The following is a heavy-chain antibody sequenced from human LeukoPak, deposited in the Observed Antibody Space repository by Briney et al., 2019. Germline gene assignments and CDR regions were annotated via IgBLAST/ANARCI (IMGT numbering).Heavy chain of an antibody. V-gene: IGHV4-59*08. CDR3: ARVTSRLGWFDP. J-gene: IGHJ5*02. CDR1: GGSISNYY. Sequence: SETLSLTCTVSGGSISNYYWSWIRQPPGKGLEWIGYIYYSGSTNYNPSLKSRVTISVDTSKNQFSLKLRSVTAADTAVYYCARVTSRLGWFDPWGQGTLVTVSS. D-gene: IGHD1-14*01. CDR2: IYYSGST.